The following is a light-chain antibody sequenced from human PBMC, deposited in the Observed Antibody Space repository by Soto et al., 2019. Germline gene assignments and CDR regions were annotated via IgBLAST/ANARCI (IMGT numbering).Light chain of an antibody. J-gene: IGKJ2*01. CDR1: QSVLYSSNNKND. CDR3: QQYYSPPYP. Sequence: DIVMTQSPDSLAVSLGERATINCKSSQSVLYSSNNKNDLGWYQQKPGQPPKLLIYWASTRESGVPDRFSGSVSGTDFTLTINSLQAEDLAVYYCQQYYSPPYPFGQGTKLEIK. V-gene: IGKV4-1*01. CDR2: WAS.